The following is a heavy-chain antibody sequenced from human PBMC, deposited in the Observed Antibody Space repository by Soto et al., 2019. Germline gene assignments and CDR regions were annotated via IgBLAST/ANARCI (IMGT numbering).Heavy chain of an antibody. CDR2: IWSDGSKK. D-gene: IGHD3-10*01. V-gene: IGHV3-33*01. CDR3: ARDYFGSGSYISDY. J-gene: IGHJ4*02. CDR1: GFTFSSYG. Sequence: GGSLRLSCAASGFTFSSYGMHWVRQAPGKGLEWVAVIWSDGSKKHYPDSVKGRFTISRDTSDNTLYLQMNSLRAEDTAVYYCARDYFGSGSYISDYWGQGTLVTVSS.